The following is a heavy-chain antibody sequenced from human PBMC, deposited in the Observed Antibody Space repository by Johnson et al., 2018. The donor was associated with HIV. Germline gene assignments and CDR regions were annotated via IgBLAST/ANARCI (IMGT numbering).Heavy chain of an antibody. V-gene: IGHV3-30*04. CDR1: GFTFSNYA. CDR2: ISYDGSYK. CDR3: ARDRTGGSYPRAFDI. D-gene: IGHD1-26*01. Sequence: QVQLVESGGGVVQPGRSLRLSCAASGFTFSNYAMHWVRQAPGKGLEWLSVISYDGSYKYYAAYVKGRFTISRDNSKNTLYVQMNSLRPEDTAVYYCARDRTGGSYPRAFDIWGQGTMVTVSS. J-gene: IGHJ3*02.